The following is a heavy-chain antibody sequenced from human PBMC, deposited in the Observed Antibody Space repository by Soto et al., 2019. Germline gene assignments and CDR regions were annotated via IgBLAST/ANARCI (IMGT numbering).Heavy chain of an antibody. J-gene: IGHJ4*02. V-gene: IGHV2-5*02. D-gene: IGHD3-10*01. Sequence: QITLKESGPTLVKPTQTLTMTCSFSGFSLSTTGVGVGWIRQSPGKALEWLAIIYWDNDKRYSPSLKSRVTITKDTSKNPVVLTVPNMDPVDTGTYYCARSLWFGELHWGQGALVTVSS. CDR2: IYWDNDK. CDR3: ARSLWFGELH. CDR1: GFSLSTTGVG.